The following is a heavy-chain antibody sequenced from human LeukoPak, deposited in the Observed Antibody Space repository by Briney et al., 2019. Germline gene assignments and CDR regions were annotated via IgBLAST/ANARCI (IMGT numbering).Heavy chain of an antibody. Sequence: SETLSLTCTDSGGSSSDTTYYWAWIRQPPGKGLEWLASIYFSETKYKPSVKSRSTLSGDTPKNQFSLKLSTVTAADTTVYYCASPSKLVISRSRFDIWGQGTVVTVSA. CDR3: ASPSKLVISRSRFDI. CDR1: GGSSSDTTYY. CDR2: IYFSET. V-gene: IGHV4-39*01. D-gene: IGHD3-22*01. J-gene: IGHJ3*02.